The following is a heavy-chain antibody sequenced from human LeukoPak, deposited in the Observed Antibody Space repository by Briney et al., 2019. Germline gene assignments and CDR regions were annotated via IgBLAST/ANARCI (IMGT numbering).Heavy chain of an antibody. CDR2: IYYSGST. Sequence: SETLSLTCTVSGGSISSYYWSWIRQPPGKGLEWIGYIYYSGSTNYNPSLKSRVTISVDTSKNQFSLKLSSVTAADTAVYYCARGSRGITIFGVEAEVVDYWFDPWGQGTLVTVSS. CDR3: ARGSRGITIFGVEAEVVDYWFDP. D-gene: IGHD3-3*01. CDR1: GGSISSYY. V-gene: IGHV4-59*01. J-gene: IGHJ5*02.